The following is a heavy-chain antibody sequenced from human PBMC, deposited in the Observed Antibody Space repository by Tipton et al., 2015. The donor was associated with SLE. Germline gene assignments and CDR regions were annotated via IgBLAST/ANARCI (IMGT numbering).Heavy chain of an antibody. Sequence: LRLSCTVSGGSISSSSYYWAWIRQPPGKGLEWIGSFYYTGSTYYNPSLKSRVTITIDTSKTQFSLNLSSVTAADTAVYYCARDLIGESYSVADAFDIWGQGTMVTVSS. J-gene: IGHJ3*02. CDR2: FYYTGST. CDR1: GGSISSSSYY. CDR3: ARDLIGESYSVADAFDI. D-gene: IGHD2-21*01. V-gene: IGHV4-39*07.